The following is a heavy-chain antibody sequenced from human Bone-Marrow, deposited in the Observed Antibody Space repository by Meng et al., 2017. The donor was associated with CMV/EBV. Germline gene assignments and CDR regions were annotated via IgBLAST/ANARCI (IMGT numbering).Heavy chain of an antibody. CDR1: GYTFTDYR. CDR2: ISPNNGAT. V-gene: IGHV1-2*02. Sequence: SVKVSCKASGYTFTDYRMHWVRQAPGQGLEWVGWISPNNGATNYAQNFQGRVTMTRDTSISTVYMDLNRLTYDDTAVYYCATKMYYDFWSAYRGTEGVDPFNIWGQGTWVTVSS. D-gene: IGHD3-3*01. J-gene: IGHJ3*02. CDR3: ATKMYYDFWSAYRGTEGVDPFNI.